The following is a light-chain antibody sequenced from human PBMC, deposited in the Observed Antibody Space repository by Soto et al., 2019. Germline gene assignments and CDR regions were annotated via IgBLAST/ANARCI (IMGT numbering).Light chain of an antibody. CDR3: QQYNIYPFT. CDR2: AAS. J-gene: IGKJ4*01. CDR1: QGMSSW. V-gene: IGKV1D-16*01. Sequence: DIQMTQSRSSLSASVGDRVAITCGASQGMSSWLAWYQQKPEKAPKSLIYAASSLQSGVPSRFSGRASGSDFTLSISSLHPEDFATYYCQQYNIYPFTFGGGTKVEIK.